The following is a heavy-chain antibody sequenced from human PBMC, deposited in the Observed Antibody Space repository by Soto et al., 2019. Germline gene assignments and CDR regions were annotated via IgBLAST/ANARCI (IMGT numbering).Heavy chain of an antibody. D-gene: IGHD2-15*01. V-gene: IGHV5-10-1*01. CDR2: FSPTDSYT. CDR3: ARHPYIGGFDA. CDR1: GYSFANYW. J-gene: IGHJ6*02. Sequence: XGALKISCKGCGYSFANYWISWVRQMPGKGLEWMGRFSPTDSYTDYNPSFKGHVTISGDKSINTAYLQWSSLRASDTAMYFCARHPYIGGFDAWGQGTTVTVSS.